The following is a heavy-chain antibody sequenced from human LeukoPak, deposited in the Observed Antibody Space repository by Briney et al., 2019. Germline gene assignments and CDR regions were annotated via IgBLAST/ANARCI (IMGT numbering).Heavy chain of an antibody. CDR3: ARVLVVPAAIYAFDI. D-gene: IGHD2-2*01. Sequence: SETLSLTCTVSGYSISSAYYWAWIRQPPGKGLEWIGTLHYSGSTSYNPSLKSRVTISVDTSKNQFSLKLSSVTAADTAVYYCARVLVVPAAIYAFDIWGQGTMVTVSS. CDR2: LHYSGST. J-gene: IGHJ3*02. CDR1: GYSISSAYY. V-gene: IGHV4-38-2*02.